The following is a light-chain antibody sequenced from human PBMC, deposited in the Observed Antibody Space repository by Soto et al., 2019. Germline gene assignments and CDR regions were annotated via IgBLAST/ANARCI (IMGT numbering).Light chain of an antibody. CDR2: EVS. J-gene: IGLJ1*01. Sequence: QSALTQPASVSGSPGQSITISCTGTSSDVGGYNYVSWYQQHPGKAPKLMIYEVSNRPSGVSNGFSGSKSGNTASLTISGLQAEDEADYYCSSYTSSSTPDVFGTGTKVTVL. V-gene: IGLV2-14*01. CDR3: SSYTSSSTPDV. CDR1: SSDVGGYNY.